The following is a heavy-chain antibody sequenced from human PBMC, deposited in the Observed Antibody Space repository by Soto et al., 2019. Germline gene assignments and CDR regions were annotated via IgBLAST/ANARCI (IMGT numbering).Heavy chain of an antibody. D-gene: IGHD2-15*01. Sequence: EVQLVESGGGLVKPGGSLRLSCAASGFIFNNYNMNWVRQAPGKGLEWVSSIGTSSSYIYYADSLKGRFTISRDNAENSLYLQMNSLRAEDTAVYYCSGVLSGTPNYYYMDVWGEGTTVTVS. CDR3: SGVLSGTPNYYYMDV. CDR1: GFIFNNYN. J-gene: IGHJ6*03. CDR2: IGTSSSYI. V-gene: IGHV3-21*01.